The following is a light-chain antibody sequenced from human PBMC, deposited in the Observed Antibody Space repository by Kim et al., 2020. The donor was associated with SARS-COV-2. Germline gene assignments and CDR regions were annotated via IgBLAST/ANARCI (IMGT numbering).Light chain of an antibody. V-gene: IGKV1-5*03. Sequence: PSTLSASVGDRVTITCRASQSISSWLAWYQQKPGKAPKLLIYKASSLESGVPSRFSGSGSGTEFTLTISSLQPDDFATYYCQQYQTFGQGTKLEI. CDR1: QSISSW. CDR3: QQYQT. J-gene: IGKJ1*01. CDR2: KAS.